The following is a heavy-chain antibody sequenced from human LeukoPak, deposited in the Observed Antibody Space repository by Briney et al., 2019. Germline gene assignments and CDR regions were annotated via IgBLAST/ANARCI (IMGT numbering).Heavy chain of an antibody. CDR3: ARVTLKNWGFEC. Sequence: ASVKVSCKASGYIFTNYYMHWVRQAPGQGLEWMGWINPDSGGTNYAQKFQGRVTMTRDTSISTAYMELNRLRSDDTAVYYCARVTLKNWGFECWGQGTLVTVSS. CDR2: INPDSGGT. D-gene: IGHD7-27*01. CDR1: GYIFTNYY. V-gene: IGHV1-2*02. J-gene: IGHJ4*02.